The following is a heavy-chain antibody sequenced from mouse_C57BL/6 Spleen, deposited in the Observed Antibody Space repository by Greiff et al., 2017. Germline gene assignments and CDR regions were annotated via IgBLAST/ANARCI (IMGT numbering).Heavy chain of an antibody. J-gene: IGHJ3*01. Sequence: EVQLQQSGPELVKPGASVKMSCKASGYTFTDYNMHWVKQSHGKSLEWIGYINPNNGGTSYNQKFKGKATLTVNKSSSTAYMELRSLTSEDSAVYYCARGIYYDYDGDWFGYWGQGTLVTVSA. CDR3: ARGIYYDYDGDWFGY. CDR1: GYTFTDYN. V-gene: IGHV1-22*01. D-gene: IGHD2-4*01. CDR2: INPNNGGT.